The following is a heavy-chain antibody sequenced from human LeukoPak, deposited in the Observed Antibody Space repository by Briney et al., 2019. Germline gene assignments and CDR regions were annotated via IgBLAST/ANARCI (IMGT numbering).Heavy chain of an antibody. V-gene: IGHV3-30*02. CDR3: AKGGSSSWDYFDY. CDR2: IRYDGNVK. D-gene: IGHD6-13*01. Sequence: GGSLRLSCAASGFSFSSYGMHWVRRAPGKGLEWVAFIRYDGNVKHYADSVKGRFTISRDNSKNTLFLQMNSLRGEDTAVYYCAKGGSSSWDYFDYWGQGTLVTVSS. J-gene: IGHJ4*02. CDR1: GFSFSSYG.